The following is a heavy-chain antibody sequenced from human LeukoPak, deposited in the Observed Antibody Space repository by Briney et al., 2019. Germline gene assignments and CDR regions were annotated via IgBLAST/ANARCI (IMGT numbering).Heavy chain of an antibody. CDR2: VSGSGGST. D-gene: IGHD6-25*01. CDR1: GFTFSSYA. CDR3: AKDGGSAPTFIDF. V-gene: IGHV3-23*01. Sequence: GGSLRLSCAASGFTFSSYAMSWVRQPPGKGLEWVSAVSGSGGSTYYADSVKGRFTISRDNSKNTLYLQMNSLRAEDTAVYYCAKDGGSAPTFIDFWGQGTLVTVSS. J-gene: IGHJ4*02.